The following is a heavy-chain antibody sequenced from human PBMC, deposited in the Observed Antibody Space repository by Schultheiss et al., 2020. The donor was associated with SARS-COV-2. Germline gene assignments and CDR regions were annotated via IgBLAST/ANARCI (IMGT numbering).Heavy chain of an antibody. CDR3: ARINDFWSGYYVYYYYYGMDV. CDR1: GFIFSHFS. D-gene: IGHD3-3*01. CDR2: ITSSSSTI. V-gene: IGHV3-48*01. Sequence: GGSLRLSCAASGFIFSHFSMNWVRQAPGKGLEWVSYITSSSSTIYYADSVKGRFTISRDNAKNSLYLQMNSLRAEDTAVYYCARINDFWSGYYVYYYYYGMDVWGQGTTVTVAS. J-gene: IGHJ6*02.